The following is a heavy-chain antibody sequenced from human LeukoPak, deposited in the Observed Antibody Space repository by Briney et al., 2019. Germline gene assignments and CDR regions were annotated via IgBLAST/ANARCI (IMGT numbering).Heavy chain of an antibody. CDR3: ARGAGIAAAGRGYWFDP. CDR1: GYTFTSYD. D-gene: IGHD6-13*01. J-gene: IGHJ5*02. Sequence: ASVKVSCKASGYTFTSYDINWVRQATGQGLEWMGWMNPNSGNTGYAQKFQGRVTMTRNTSISTAYMELSSLRSEDTAVYYCARGAGIAAAGRGYWFDPWGQGTLVTVSS. V-gene: IGHV1-8*01. CDR2: MNPNSGNT.